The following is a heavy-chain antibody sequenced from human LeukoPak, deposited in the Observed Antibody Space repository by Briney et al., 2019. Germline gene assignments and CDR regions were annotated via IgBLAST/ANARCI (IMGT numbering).Heavy chain of an antibody. CDR3: ANSRGYSYGYYFDY. CDR2: INPNSGGT. V-gene: IGHV1-2*02. D-gene: IGHD5-18*01. CDR1: GYTFTGYY. J-gene: IGHJ4*02. Sequence: ASVTVSCKASGYTFTGYYMHWVRQAPGQELEWMGWINPNSGGTNYAQKFQGRVTMTRDTSISTAYMELSRLRSDDTAVYYCANSRGYSYGYYFDYWGQGTLVTVSS.